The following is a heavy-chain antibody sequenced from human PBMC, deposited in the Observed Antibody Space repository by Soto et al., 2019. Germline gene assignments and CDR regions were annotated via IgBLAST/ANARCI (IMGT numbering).Heavy chain of an antibody. CDR2: INAGNGNT. J-gene: IGHJ4*02. CDR1: GYTFTIYA. Sequence: ASVKVSCKASGYTFTIYAMHWVRLAPGQRLEWMGWINAGNGNTKYSQKFQGRVTITRDTSASTAYMELSSLRSEDTAVYYCARDLYGWDFDYWGQGTLVTVSS. D-gene: IGHD6-19*01. CDR3: ARDLYGWDFDY. V-gene: IGHV1-3*01.